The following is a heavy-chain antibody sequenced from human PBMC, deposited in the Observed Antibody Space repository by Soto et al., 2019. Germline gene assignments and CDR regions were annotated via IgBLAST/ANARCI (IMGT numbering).Heavy chain of an antibody. CDR2: IYLGGSI. J-gene: IGHJ4*02. D-gene: IGHD4-4*01. CDR3: ASQKLHVPTFFDY. V-gene: IGHV4-59*01. CDR1: GASISSYY. Sequence: SETLSLTCSVSGASISSYYYTWIRQTPGKGLEWIGYIYLGGSINYNPSFKSRVIISVDTSKNQFSVRLSSVTAADTAVYYCASQKLHVPTFFDYWSPGTLLTVSS.